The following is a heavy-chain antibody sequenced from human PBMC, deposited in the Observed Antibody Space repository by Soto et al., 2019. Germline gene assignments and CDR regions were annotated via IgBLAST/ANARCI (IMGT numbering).Heavy chain of an antibody. J-gene: IGHJ5*02. CDR1: GGSISSGGYF. D-gene: IGHD3-10*01. V-gene: IGHV4-30-2*02. CDR2: IYHSGST. Sequence: PSETLSLTCAVSGGSISSGGYFWSWIRQPPGKGLEWIGYIYHSGSTYYNPSLKSRVTISVDTSKNQFSLKLSSVTAADTAVYYCARQHGSGSYYLPGWFDPWGQGTLVTVSS. CDR3: ARQHGSGSYYLPGWFDP.